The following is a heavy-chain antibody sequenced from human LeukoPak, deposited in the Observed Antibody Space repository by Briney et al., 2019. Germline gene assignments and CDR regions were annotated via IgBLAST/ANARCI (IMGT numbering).Heavy chain of an antibody. D-gene: IGHD3-3*01. V-gene: IGHV4-61*09. Sequence: SQTLSLTCTVSGDSISSGNYYWSWIRQPAGKGLEWIGNIYHSGNTYYNPSLKSRVTISVDTSKHQFSLKLSSVTAADTAVYYCAKLGNYDFMIDYWGQGTLVTVSS. J-gene: IGHJ4*02. CDR3: AKLGNYDFMIDY. CDR1: GDSISSGNYY. CDR2: IYHSGNT.